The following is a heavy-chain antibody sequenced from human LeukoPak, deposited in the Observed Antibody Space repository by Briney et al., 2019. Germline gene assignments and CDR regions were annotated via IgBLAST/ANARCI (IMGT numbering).Heavy chain of an antibody. D-gene: IGHD5/OR15-5a*01. Sequence: SETLSLTCTVSGGSISSHYWSWIRQPPGKGLEWIGYIYYSGSTKYNPSLESRVTISVDTSKNQFSLKLNSVTAADTAVYYCARGGYSVYDPSDYWGQGTLVTVSS. CDR3: ARGGYSVYDPSDY. J-gene: IGHJ4*02. CDR2: IYYSGST. CDR1: GGSISSHY. V-gene: IGHV4-59*11.